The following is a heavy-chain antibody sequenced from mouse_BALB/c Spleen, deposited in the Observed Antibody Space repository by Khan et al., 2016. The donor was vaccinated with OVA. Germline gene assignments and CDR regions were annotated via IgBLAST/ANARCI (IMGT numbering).Heavy chain of an antibody. Sequence: EVKLLESGPGLVKPSLSLSLTCTVTGYSITSDYAWNWIRQFPGNKLEWMGYISYSGSTSYNPSLKSRISITRDTSKNQFFLQLKSVTTEDTATYDCARDGSRYNYAMDHWGQGTSVTVSS. CDR3: ARDGSRYNYAMDH. V-gene: IGHV3-2*02. CDR1: GYSITSDYA. J-gene: IGHJ4*01. CDR2: ISYSGST. D-gene: IGHD2-3*01.